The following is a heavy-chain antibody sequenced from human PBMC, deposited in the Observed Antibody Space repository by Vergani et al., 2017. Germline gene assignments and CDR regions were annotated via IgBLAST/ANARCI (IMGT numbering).Heavy chain of an antibody. CDR2: IDPSDSYT. CDR3: ARPMASYGSGSYLLDY. J-gene: IGHJ4*02. Sequence: EVQLVQSGAEVKKPGESLRISCKVSGYSFTSYWISWVRQMPGKGLEWMGRIDPSDSYTNYSPSFQGHVTISADKSTSTAYLQWSSLKASDTAMYYCARPMASYGSGSYLLDYWGQGTLVTVSS. CDR1: GYSFTSYW. V-gene: IGHV5-10-1*01. D-gene: IGHD3-10*01.